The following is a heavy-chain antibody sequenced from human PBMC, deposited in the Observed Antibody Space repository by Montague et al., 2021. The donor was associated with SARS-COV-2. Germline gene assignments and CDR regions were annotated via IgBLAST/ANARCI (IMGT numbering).Heavy chain of an antibody. CDR1: GDSVSSNRVA. Sequence: CAISGDSVSSNRVAWDWNRQSPSTGINLLCSTYYRSKWYSDYAPSVRGRLTVNPDASKNEFSLELNYVTPEDTAVYYCVRYSGWFYFDFWGQGTLVTVSS. J-gene: IGHJ4*02. CDR2: TYYRSKWYS. D-gene: IGHD6-19*01. CDR3: VRYSGWFYFDF. V-gene: IGHV6-1*01.